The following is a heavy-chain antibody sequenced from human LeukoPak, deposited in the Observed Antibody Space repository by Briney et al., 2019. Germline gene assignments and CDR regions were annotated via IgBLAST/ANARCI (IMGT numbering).Heavy chain of an antibody. CDR3: ARGGVTATQRLDY. CDR2: INSSRGRT. V-gene: IGHV1-46*01. J-gene: IGHJ4*02. Sequence: ASVKVSCKASGYTFTSYYMHWVRQAPGQGLEWMGIINSSRGRTSYAQKFQGRVTMTRDTSTSTVYMGLSSLRSGDTAVYFCARGGVTATQRLDYWGQGTLVTVSS. CDR1: GYTFTSYY. D-gene: IGHD2-21*02.